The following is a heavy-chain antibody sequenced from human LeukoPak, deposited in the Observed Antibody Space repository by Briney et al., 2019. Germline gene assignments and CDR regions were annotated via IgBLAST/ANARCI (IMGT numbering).Heavy chain of an antibody. J-gene: IGHJ4*02. Sequence: GASVKVSCKASGYTFTGYYMHWVRQAPGQGLEWMGWINPNSGGTNYAQNFQGRVTMTRDTSISTAYMELSRLRSDDTAVYYSARDDPSYDILTGYYMDPYFDYWGQGTQVTVSS. D-gene: IGHD3-9*01. CDR2: INPNSGGT. CDR3: ARDDPSYDILTGYYMDPYFDY. V-gene: IGHV1-2*02. CDR1: GYTFTGYY.